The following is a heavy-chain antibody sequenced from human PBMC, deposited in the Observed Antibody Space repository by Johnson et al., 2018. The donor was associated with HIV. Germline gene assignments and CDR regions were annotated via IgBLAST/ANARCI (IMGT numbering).Heavy chain of an antibody. CDR2: FYSDGSDT. V-gene: IGHV3-74*03. CDR3: ARKQWLEIPSDAFDI. CDR1: GFIFRNYW. D-gene: IGHD6-19*01. J-gene: IGHJ3*02. Sequence: VQLVESGGGLVQPGGSLRLSCAASGFIFRNYWMHWVRQAPGKGLVWVARFYSDGSDTAYADSVKGRFTISRDNAKRTLYLQMNSLRAEDTAVYYCARKQWLEIPSDAFDIWGQGTMVTVSS.